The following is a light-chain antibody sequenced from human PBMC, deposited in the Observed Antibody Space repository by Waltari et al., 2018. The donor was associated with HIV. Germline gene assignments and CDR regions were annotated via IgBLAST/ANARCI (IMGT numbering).Light chain of an antibody. CDR3: QAWDGSTGV. CDR1: KLGDKY. Sequence: SYELTQPPSVSVSPGQTASITCSGEKLGDKYACWYQQKPGQSPGLVIYQDSKRPSGIPGRFSGSNAGNTAPLTISGTQAMEAADYYCQAWDGSTGVVGGGTKLTVL. V-gene: IGLV3-1*01. J-gene: IGLJ2*01. CDR2: QDS.